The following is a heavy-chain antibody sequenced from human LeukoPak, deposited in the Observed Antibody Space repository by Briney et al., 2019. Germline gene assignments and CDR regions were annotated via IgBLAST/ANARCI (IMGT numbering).Heavy chain of an antibody. V-gene: IGHV3-49*04. J-gene: IGHJ4*02. CDR1: GFTFGDYA. CDR3: TRVTYYYDNSGYFHFDS. Sequence: PGRSLRLSCTASGFTFGDYAMSWVRQAPGKGLEWVSFIRRKVHGGTTEYAASVKSRFSSSRDDSKSIAYLQMNSLKTEDTAVYFCTRVTYYYDNSGYFHFDSWGQGTLVTVSS. D-gene: IGHD3-22*01. CDR2: IRRKVHGGTT.